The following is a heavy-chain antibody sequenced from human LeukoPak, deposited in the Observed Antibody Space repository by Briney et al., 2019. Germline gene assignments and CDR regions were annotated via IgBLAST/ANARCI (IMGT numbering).Heavy chain of an antibody. CDR3: AKDLGRYRNNYFDY. V-gene: IGHV3-23*01. J-gene: IGHJ4*02. Sequence: GGSLRLSCAASGFTFSSYAMSWVRQAPGKGLEWLSAISGSGGSTYYADSVKGRFTISRDDSKNTLYLQMNSLRAEDTAVYYCAKDLGRYRNNYFDYWGQGTLVTVSS. CDR2: ISGSGGST. CDR1: GFTFSSYA. D-gene: IGHD1-26*01.